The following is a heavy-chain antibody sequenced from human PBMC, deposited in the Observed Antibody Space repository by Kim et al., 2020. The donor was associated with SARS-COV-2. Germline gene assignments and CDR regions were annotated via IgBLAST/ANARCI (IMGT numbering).Heavy chain of an antibody. CDR2: IVVGSGNT. Sequence: SVKVSCKASGFTFTSSAMQWVRQARGQRLEWIGWIVVGSGNTNYAQKFQERVTITRDMSTSTAYMELSSLRSEDTAVYYCAVFHAVVSGWTNDAFDIWGQGTMVTVSS. CDR1: GFTFTSSA. V-gene: IGHV1-58*02. D-gene: IGHD6-19*01. J-gene: IGHJ3*02. CDR3: AVFHAVVSGWTNDAFDI.